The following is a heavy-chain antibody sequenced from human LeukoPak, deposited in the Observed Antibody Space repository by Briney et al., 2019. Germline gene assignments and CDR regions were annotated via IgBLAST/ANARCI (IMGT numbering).Heavy chain of an antibody. J-gene: IGHJ6*02. CDR1: GGSISSYY. CDR2: IYTSGST. Sequence: PSETLSLTCTVSGGSISSYYWSWIRQPAGKGLEWIGRIYTSGSTNYNPSLKSRVTISVDTSKNQFSLKLSSVTAADTAVYYCASHSSSWNYYYYGMDVWGQGTTVTVSS. V-gene: IGHV4-4*07. D-gene: IGHD6-13*01. CDR3: ASHSSSWNYYYYGMDV.